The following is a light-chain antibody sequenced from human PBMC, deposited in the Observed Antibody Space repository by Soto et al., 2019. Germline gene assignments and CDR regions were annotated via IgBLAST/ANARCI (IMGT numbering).Light chain of an antibody. CDR3: QHYGGSPCT. CDR1: QSVSSSY. Sequence: EIVLTQSPGTLSLSPGERATLSCRASQSVSSSYLAWYQQKPGQAPRLLIYGASSRATGIPDRFSGSGSGTDYTLTISRLEPEDFAVYYCQHYGGSPCTLGEGTKLEIK. CDR2: GAS. V-gene: IGKV3-20*01. J-gene: IGKJ2*02.